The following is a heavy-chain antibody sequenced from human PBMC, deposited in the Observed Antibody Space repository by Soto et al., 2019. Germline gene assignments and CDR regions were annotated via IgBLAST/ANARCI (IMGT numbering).Heavy chain of an antibody. CDR3: ARRSGSSSYYFAS. Sequence: SETLSLTCSVPGGSISTGSYYWGWIRQPPGKGLEWIGIIDYSGSTYYNPSLRSRVTISVDTSKNQFSLKLSSVTATDTAVYYCARRSGSSSYYFASWGQRTLVTVSS. CDR2: IDYSGST. CDR1: GGSISTGSYY. V-gene: IGHV4-39*01. J-gene: IGHJ4*02. D-gene: IGHD6-6*01.